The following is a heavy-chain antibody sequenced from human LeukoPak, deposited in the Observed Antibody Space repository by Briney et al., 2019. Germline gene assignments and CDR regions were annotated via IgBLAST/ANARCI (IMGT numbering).Heavy chain of an antibody. CDR3: ARLREIPVFGVVTKSTPYFDY. J-gene: IGHJ4*02. D-gene: IGHD3-3*01. CDR1: GLTFSNYW. CDR2: IKRDRSEK. Sequence: GGSLRLSCAASGLTFSNYWMSWVRQAPGKGLELVANIKRDRSEKYYVDSVKGRFTISRDNSKNSLYLQMNSLRAEDTAVYYCARLREIPVFGVVTKSTPYFDYWGQGTPVTVSS. V-gene: IGHV3-7*03.